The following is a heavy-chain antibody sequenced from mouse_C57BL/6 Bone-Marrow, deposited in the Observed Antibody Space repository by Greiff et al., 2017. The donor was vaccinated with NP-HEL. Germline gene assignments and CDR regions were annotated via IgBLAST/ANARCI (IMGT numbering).Heavy chain of an antibody. CDR1: GFTFSSSG. D-gene: IGHD2-5*01. J-gene: IGHJ3*01. Sequence: EVQLVESGGDLVKPGGSLKLSCAASGFTFSSSGMSWVRQTPDKRLEWVATISSGGSYPYYPASVKGRFTISRDNAKNTLYLQMSSLKSDDTAMYYCARPLYSNYEGWFAYWGQGTLVTVSA. CDR2: ISSGGSYP. V-gene: IGHV5-6*01. CDR3: ARPLYSNYEGWFAY.